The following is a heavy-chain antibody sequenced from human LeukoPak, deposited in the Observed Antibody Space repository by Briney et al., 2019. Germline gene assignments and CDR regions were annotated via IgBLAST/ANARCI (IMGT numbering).Heavy chain of an antibody. Sequence: ASAKVSCKTSGYIFTNYGITWVRQAPGQRLEWMGWISAYNYDTNYARKFQDRVTMTTDTSTNTAYLELGRLTFDDTAIYYCARDRGSLEVTDLRTSDYWGQGTLVTVSS. J-gene: IGHJ4*02. D-gene: IGHD2-21*02. CDR3: ARDRGSLEVTDLRTSDY. CDR2: ISAYNYDT. V-gene: IGHV1-18*01. CDR1: GYIFTNYG.